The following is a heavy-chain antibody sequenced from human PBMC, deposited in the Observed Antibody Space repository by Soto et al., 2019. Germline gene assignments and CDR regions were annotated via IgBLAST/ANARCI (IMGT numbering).Heavy chain of an antibody. CDR1: GGYMSDFF. J-gene: IGHJ4*02. D-gene: IGHD3-10*01. V-gene: IGHV4-59*01. CDR2: VYYLGST. CDR3: ARDGYDGSGSPYPAY. Sequence: PSETLSLTCSVSGGYMSDFFWSWIRQSPERGLEWIGYVYYLGSTDYNPSLKSRVTISVDTSKRKFSLRLSSVTAADAAIYYCARDGYDGSGSPYPAYWGPGTQVTVSS.